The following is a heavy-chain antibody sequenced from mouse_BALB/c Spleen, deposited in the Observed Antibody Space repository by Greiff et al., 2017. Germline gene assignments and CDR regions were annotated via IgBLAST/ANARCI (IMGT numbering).Heavy chain of an antibody. CDR3: AREGQLGPDYYAMDY. CDR2: INPSNGRT. Sequence: QVQLQQPGAELVKPGASVKLSCKASGYTFTSYWMHWVKQRPGQGLEWIGEINPSNGRTNYNEKFKSKATLTVDQSSSTAYMQLSSLTSEDSAVYYCAREGQLGPDYYAMDYWGQGTSVTVSS. J-gene: IGHJ4*01. D-gene: IGHD3-2*01. CDR1: GYTFTSYW. V-gene: IGHV1S81*02.